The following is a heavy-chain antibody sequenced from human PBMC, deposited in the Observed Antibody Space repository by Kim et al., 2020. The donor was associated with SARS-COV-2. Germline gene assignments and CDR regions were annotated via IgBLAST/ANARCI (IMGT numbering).Heavy chain of an antibody. CDR3: ARGSVPEEVFYYYYGMDV. V-gene: IGHV3-11*01. CDR1: GFTFSDYY. D-gene: IGHD1-20*01. Sequence: GGSLRLSCAASGFTFSDYYMSWIRQAPGKGLEWVSYISSSGSTIYYADSVKGRFTISRDNAKNSLYLQMNSLRAEDTAVYYCARGSVPEEVFYYYYGMDVWGQGTTVTVSS. CDR2: ISSSGSTI. J-gene: IGHJ6*02.